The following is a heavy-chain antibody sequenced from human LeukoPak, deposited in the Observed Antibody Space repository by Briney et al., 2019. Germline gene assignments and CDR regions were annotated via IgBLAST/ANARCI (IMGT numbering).Heavy chain of an antibody. V-gene: IGHV3-30*01. CDR2: ISYDGSNK. CDR3: ARGEGDSGSYFGTRFEY. J-gene: IGHJ4*02. Sequence: GGSLRLSCAASGCTFSSYAMHWVRQAPGKGLEWVAVISYDGSNKYYADSVKGRFTISRDNSKNTLYLQMNSLRAEATAVYYCARGEGDSGSYFGTRFEYWGQGALVTVSS. CDR1: GCTFSSYA. D-gene: IGHD1-26*01.